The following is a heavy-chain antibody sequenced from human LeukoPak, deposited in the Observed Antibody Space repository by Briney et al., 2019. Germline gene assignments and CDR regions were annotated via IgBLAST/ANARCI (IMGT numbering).Heavy chain of an antibody. CDR1: GFTFSSYS. D-gene: IGHD3-3*01. J-gene: IGHJ6*02. V-gene: IGHV3-21*01. CDR2: ISSSSSYI. Sequence: GGSLRLSCAASGFTFSSYSMNWVRQAPGKGLEWVSSISSSSSYIYYADSVKGRFTISRDNAKNSLYLQMNSLRAEDTAVYYCARVLRIFGVVIAAYYGMDVWGQGTTVTVSS. CDR3: ARVLRIFGVVIAAYYGMDV.